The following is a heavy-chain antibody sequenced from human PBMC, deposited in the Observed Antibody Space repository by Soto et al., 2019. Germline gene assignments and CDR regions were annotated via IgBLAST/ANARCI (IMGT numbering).Heavy chain of an antibody. J-gene: IGHJ4*02. CDR3: ATKPKELLTSPFDY. CDR1: GYTLTELS. D-gene: IGHD3-10*01. Sequence: ASLKVSCKVSGYTLTELSMHWVREAPGKGLEWMGGFDPEDGETIYAQKFQGRVTMTEDTSTDTAYMELSSLRSEDTAVYYCATKPKELLTSPFDYWGQGTLVTVS. V-gene: IGHV1-24*01. CDR2: FDPEDGET.